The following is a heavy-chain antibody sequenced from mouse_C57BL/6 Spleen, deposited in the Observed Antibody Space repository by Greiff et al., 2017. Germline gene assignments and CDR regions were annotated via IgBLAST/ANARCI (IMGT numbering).Heavy chain of an antibody. V-gene: IGHV1-50*01. D-gene: IGHD2-4*01. J-gene: IGHJ1*03. CDR3: ARSDYRWYFDV. CDR1: GYTFTSYW. Sequence: QVQLQQPGAELVKPGASVKLSCKASGYTFTSYWMQWVKQRPGQGLEWIGEIDPSDSYTNYNQKFKGKATLTVDTFSSTAYMQLSSLTSEDSAVYYCARSDYRWYFDVWGTGTTVTVSS. CDR2: IDPSDSYT.